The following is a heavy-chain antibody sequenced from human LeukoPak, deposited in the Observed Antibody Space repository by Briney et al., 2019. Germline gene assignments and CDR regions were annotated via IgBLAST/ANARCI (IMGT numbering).Heavy chain of an antibody. CDR2: TNPSDGST. D-gene: IGHD5-12*01. CDR3: ARESTFRLLRNVSDI. CDR1: GYTFTIFH. V-gene: IGHV1-46*01. J-gene: IGHJ3*02. Sequence: GASMKVSCKASGYTFTIFHIHWVRQAPGQGLEWMGLTNPSDGSTNYAQKFQGRVTMTSDRSTSTVAMDLSSLRSDDTAVYYCARESTFRLLRNVSDIWGQGTMVTVSS.